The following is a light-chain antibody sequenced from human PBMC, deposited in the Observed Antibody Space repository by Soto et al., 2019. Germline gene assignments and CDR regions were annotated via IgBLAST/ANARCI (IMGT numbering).Light chain of an antibody. Sequence: ELTQPPSVSVSPGQTASITCSGDKLGDKYTCWYQQKPGQSPVLVIYQDSKRPSGIPERFSGSNSGNTATLTISGTQAMDEADYYCQAWDSSTVVFGGGTKLTVL. CDR1: KLGDKY. V-gene: IGLV3-1*01. J-gene: IGLJ2*01. CDR3: QAWDSSTVV. CDR2: QDS.